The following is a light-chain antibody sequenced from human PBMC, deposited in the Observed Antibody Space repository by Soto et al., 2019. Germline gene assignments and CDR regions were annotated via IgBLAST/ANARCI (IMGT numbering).Light chain of an antibody. J-gene: IGKJ2*01. V-gene: IGKV3-20*01. Sequence: EIVLTQSPGTLSLSPGERATLSCRASQSVSSSYVAWYQQKPGQAPRLLIYGASSRATGIPDRFSGSGSGTDFTLTSSRLEPEDFAVYYCQQYGSSYTFGQGTKLEIK. CDR3: QQYGSSYT. CDR1: QSVSSSY. CDR2: GAS.